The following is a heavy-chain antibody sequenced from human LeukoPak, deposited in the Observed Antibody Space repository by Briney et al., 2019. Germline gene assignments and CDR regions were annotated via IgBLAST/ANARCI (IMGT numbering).Heavy chain of an antibody. CDR2: FDPEDGET. D-gene: IGHD1-26*01. CDR3: ATVSYRFNWFDP. J-gene: IGHJ5*02. CDR1: GYTLTELS. Sequence: ASVTVSCKVSGYTLTELSMHWVRQAPGKGLEWMGGFDPEDGETIYAQKFQGRVTMTEDTSTDTAYMELSSLRSEDTAVYFCATVSYRFNWFDPWGQGTLVTVPS. V-gene: IGHV1-24*01.